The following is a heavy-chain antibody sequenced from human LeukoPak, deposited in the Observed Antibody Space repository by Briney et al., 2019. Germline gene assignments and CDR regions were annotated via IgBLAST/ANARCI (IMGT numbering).Heavy chain of an antibody. Sequence: GRSLRLSCAASGFTFSSYAMHWVRQAPGKGLEWVAVISYDGSNKYYADSVKGRFTISRDNSKNTLYLQMNSLRAEDTAVYYCARDLDGGNLGFSSLDYWGQGTLVTVSS. CDR1: GFTFSSYA. J-gene: IGHJ4*02. CDR2: ISYDGSNK. D-gene: IGHD4-23*01. V-gene: IGHV3-30-3*01. CDR3: ARDLDGGNLGFSSLDY.